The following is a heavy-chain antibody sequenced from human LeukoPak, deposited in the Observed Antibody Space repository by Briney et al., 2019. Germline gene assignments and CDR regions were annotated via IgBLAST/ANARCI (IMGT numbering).Heavy chain of an antibody. Sequence: GGSLRLSREATGFTFSSYGMHWVRQAPGKGLEWVAVIWYDGSNKYYADSVKGRFTISRDNSKNTLYLQMNSLRAEDTAVYYCAKDRNGSGSNYYYYYYMDVWGKGTTVTVSS. CDR3: AKDRNGSGSNYYYYYYMDV. V-gene: IGHV3-33*06. CDR1: GFTFSSYG. D-gene: IGHD3-10*01. CDR2: IWYDGSNK. J-gene: IGHJ6*03.